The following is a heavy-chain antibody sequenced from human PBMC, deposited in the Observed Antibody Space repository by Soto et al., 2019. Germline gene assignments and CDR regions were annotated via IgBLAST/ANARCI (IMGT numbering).Heavy chain of an antibody. D-gene: IGHD1-26*01. J-gene: IGHJ4*02. V-gene: IGHV3-33*01. Sequence: QVQLLESGGGVVQPGRSLRLSCAVSGFSFSDYGMHWVRQAPGKGLEWVALIWDDGRKTFYADSVKGRFTIAIDNSKKPLSIQMHSMREEYTAVYYCARTAWEEVGNNPFDCDHWGQGTLIHVSS. CDR1: GFSFSDYG. CDR2: IWDDGRKT. CDR3: ARTAWEEVGNNPFDCDH.